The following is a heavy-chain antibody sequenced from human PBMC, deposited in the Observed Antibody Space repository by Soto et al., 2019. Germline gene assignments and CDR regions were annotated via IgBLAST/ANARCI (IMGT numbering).Heavy chain of an antibody. V-gene: IGHV4-59*08. CDR3: ARQGFGPLHGLVDV. CDR1: GGPMSNYY. J-gene: IGHJ6*02. CDR2: MGYDGYT. Sequence: QVQLQESGPGLVKPSETLSLTCTISGGPMSNYYCSWFRQPPGQGLEWIGYMGYDGYTRYNPSLRGRVTIPPDTSKHQFSLTLRSVPAAATAFYYCARQGFGPLHGLVDVWGQGTTVTVSS. D-gene: IGHD3-10*01.